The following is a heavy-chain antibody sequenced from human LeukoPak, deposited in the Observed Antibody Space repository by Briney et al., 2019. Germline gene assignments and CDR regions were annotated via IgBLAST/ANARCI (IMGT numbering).Heavy chain of an antibody. CDR3: AKPQEYQLLYDFDY. CDR1: GFTVSSYA. J-gene: IGHJ4*02. Sequence: GGSLRLSCAASGFTVSSYAMSWVRQPPGKGLEWVSAISGSGGSTYYADSVKGRFTISRDNSKNTLYLQMNSLRAEDTAVYYCAKPQEYQLLYDFDYWGQGTLVTVSS. CDR2: ISGSGGST. D-gene: IGHD2-2*02. V-gene: IGHV3-23*01.